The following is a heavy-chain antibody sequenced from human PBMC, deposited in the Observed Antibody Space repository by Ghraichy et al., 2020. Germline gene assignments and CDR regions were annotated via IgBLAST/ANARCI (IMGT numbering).Heavy chain of an antibody. D-gene: IGHD4-11*01. J-gene: IGHJ6*02. CDR2: IYPGDSDT. CDR1: GYSFTSYW. V-gene: IGHV5-51*01. CDR3: ARHPSVTPGYYGMDV. Sequence: GESLNISCKGSGYSFTSYWIGWVRQMPGKGLEWMGIIYPGDSDTRYSPSFQGQVTISADKSISTAYLQWSSLKASDTAMYYCARHPSVTPGYYGMDVWGQGTTVTVSS.